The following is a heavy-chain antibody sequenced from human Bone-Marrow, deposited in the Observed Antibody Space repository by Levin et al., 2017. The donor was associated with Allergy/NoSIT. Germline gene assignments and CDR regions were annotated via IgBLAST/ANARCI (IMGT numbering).Heavy chain of an antibody. D-gene: IGHD3-10*01. CDR1: GGSISSGGYY. Sequence: PSETLSLTCTVSGGSISSGGYYWSWIRQHPGKGLEWIGYIYYSGSTYYNPSLKSRVTISVDTSKNQFSLKLSSVTAADTAVYYCASMVKSEGDAFDIWGQGTMVTVSS. J-gene: IGHJ3*02. V-gene: IGHV4-31*03. CDR2: IYYSGST. CDR3: ASMVKSEGDAFDI.